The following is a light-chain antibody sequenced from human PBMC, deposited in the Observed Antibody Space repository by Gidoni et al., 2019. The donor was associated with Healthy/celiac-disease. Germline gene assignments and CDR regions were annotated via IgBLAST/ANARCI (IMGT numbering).Light chain of an antibody. CDR1: QSVISSY. Sequence: EIVLTKSPATLSWSPGERATLTCRASQSVISSYLASYQQKHGQAPRLLTIGASSRATGIPDRFSGCGSGPYFTFTISRLAPEDFAVYYCQQYGSSPGAFXQXTKVEIK. CDR2: GAS. J-gene: IGKJ1*01. CDR3: QQYGSSPGA. V-gene: IGKV3-20*01.